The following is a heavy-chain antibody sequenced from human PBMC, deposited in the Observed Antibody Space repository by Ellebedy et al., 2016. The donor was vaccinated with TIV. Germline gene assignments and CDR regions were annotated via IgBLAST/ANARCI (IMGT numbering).Heavy chain of an antibody. Sequence: SETLSLXXTVSGGSISSSSYYWGWIRQPPGKGLEWIGSIYYSGSTYYNPSLKSRVTISVDTSKNQFSLRLSSVTAADTAVYYCARNIDWGQGTLVTVSS. CDR3: ARNID. CDR1: GGSISSSSYY. V-gene: IGHV4-39*01. J-gene: IGHJ4*02. CDR2: IYYSGST.